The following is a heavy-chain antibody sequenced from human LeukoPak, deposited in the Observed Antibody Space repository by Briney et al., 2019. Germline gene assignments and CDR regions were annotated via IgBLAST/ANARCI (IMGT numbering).Heavy chain of an antibody. CDR3: ARDLVWFGEPKGYYNYMDG. CDR2: MNPNSGNT. CDR1: GYTFTSYD. V-gene: IGHV1-8*03. J-gene: IGHJ6*03. Sequence: GASVKVSCKASGYTFTSYDINWVRQATGQGLEWMGWMNPNSGNTGYAQKFQGRVTITRNTSISTAYMELSSLRAEDTAVYYCARDLVWFGEPKGYYNYMDGWGKGTTVTVSS. D-gene: IGHD3-10*01.